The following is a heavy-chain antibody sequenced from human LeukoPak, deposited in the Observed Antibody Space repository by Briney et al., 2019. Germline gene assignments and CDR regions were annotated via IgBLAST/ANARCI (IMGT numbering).Heavy chain of an antibody. D-gene: IGHD3-10*01. J-gene: IGHJ6*03. CDR3: ARVFDSGSQAYFYYMDV. V-gene: IGHV4-59*01. CDR2: IYSSGST. Sequence: SETLSLTCNVSGGSIRGYYWSWIRQSPERGLEWIGYIYSSGSTNYNPSLKSRVTMSVDTSKNQLSLKVSSVTAADTAVYYCARVFDSGSQAYFYYMDVWGKGTTVIISS. CDR1: GGSIRGYY.